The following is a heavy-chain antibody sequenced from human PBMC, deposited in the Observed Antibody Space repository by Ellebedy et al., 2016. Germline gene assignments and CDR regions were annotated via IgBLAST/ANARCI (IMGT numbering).Heavy chain of an antibody. V-gene: IGHV3-23*01. Sequence: GESLKISXAASGFTFSSYAMSWVRQAPGKGLEWVSAISGSGGSTYYADSVKGRFTISRDNSKNTLYLQMNSLRAEDTAVYYCAMRSYCSSTSCSGYYFDYWGQGTLVTVSS. CDR2: ISGSGGST. J-gene: IGHJ4*02. D-gene: IGHD2-2*01. CDR1: GFTFSSYA. CDR3: AMRSYCSSTSCSGYYFDY.